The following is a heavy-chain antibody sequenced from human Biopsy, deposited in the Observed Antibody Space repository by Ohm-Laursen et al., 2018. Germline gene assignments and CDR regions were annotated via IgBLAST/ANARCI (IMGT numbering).Heavy chain of an antibody. V-gene: IGHV1-2*02. J-gene: IGHJ3*01. CDR2: INPNNGGT. CDR1: GYNFNAYY. Sequence: AAVKVSCKASGYNFNAYYMQWVRQAPGQGLEWMGWINPNNGGTNYAHKFQGRVTMTRDTSISTAYMHLSGLTSDDTAVYYCARLAYSEYRRDPLDVWGQGTMVTVSS. CDR3: ARLAYSEYRRDPLDV. D-gene: IGHD5-18*01.